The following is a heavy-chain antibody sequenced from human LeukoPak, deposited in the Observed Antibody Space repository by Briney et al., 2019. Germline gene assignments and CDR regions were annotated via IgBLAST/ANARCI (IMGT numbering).Heavy chain of an antibody. CDR1: GFTVGSNY. Sequence: PGGSLRLSWSASGFTVGSNYMTWIRQAPGKGLEWVACFYSGDSTFYADSVEDRFTISRDTSTNTLYLQMNKLTADDTAVYYCARALGSGTYYDWGQGTLVTVSS. J-gene: IGHJ4*02. CDR3: ARALGSGTYYD. D-gene: IGHD1-26*01. CDR2: FYSGDST. V-gene: IGHV3-53*01.